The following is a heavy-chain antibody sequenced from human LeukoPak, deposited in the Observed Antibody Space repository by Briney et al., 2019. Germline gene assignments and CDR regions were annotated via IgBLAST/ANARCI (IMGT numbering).Heavy chain of an antibody. J-gene: IGHJ6*02. CDR1: GGSISSYY. CDR3: AGVGCSSTSCYAGDYYYGMDV. V-gene: IGHV4-59*01. D-gene: IGHD2-2*01. CDR2: IYYSGST. Sequence: SETLSLTCTVSGGSISSYYWSWIRQPPGKGLEWIGYIYYSGSTNYNPSLKSRVTISVDTSKNQFSLKLSSVTAADTAVYYCAGVGCSSTSCYAGDYYYGMDVWGQGTTVTVSS.